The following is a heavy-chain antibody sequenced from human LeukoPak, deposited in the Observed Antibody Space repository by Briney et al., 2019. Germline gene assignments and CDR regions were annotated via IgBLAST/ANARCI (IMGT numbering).Heavy chain of an antibody. CDR1: GESFSGYY. CDR2: ISHSGIT. J-gene: IGHJ4*02. CDR3: ARGTYYYESSGSYY. V-gene: IGHV4-34*01. Sequence: SETLSLTCGVQGESFSGYYWSWIHQPPGKGLEWIGEISHSGITNYSPSLQSRVTISVDTSKNQFSLRLTSVTAADTAVYYCARGTYYYESSGSYYWGQGSLVTVSS. D-gene: IGHD3-22*01.